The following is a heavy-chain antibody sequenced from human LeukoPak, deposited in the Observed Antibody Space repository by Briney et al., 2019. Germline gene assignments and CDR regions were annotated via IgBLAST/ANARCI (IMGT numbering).Heavy chain of an antibody. CDR2: ISGSGVGT. D-gene: IGHD5-24*01. Sequence: GGSLRLSCTVSGFTFSSYAMSWVRQAPGKGLEWVSAISGSGVGTFYADSVKGRFTISRDNSKNTLYLQMNSLRAEDTAVYYCAKDGARDGYNYPDYWGQGTLVTVSS. V-gene: IGHV3-23*01. CDR3: AKDGARDGYNYPDY. J-gene: IGHJ4*02. CDR1: GFTFSSYA.